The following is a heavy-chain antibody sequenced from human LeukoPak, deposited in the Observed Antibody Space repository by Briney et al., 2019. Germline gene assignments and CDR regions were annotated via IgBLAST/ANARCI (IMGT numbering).Heavy chain of an antibody. V-gene: IGHV1-69*05. J-gene: IGHJ3*02. D-gene: IGHD2-2*01. CDR2: IIPIFGTA. CDR1: GYTFTSYY. Sequence: SVKVSCKASGYTFTSYYMHWVRQAPGQGLEWMGGIIPIFGTANYAQKFQGRVTITTDESTSTAYMELSSLRSEDTAVYYCARSRQGDAFDIWGQGTMVTVSS. CDR3: ARSRQGDAFDI.